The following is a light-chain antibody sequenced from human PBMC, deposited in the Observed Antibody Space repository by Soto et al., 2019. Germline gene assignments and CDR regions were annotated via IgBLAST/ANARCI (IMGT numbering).Light chain of an antibody. CDR3: QSYDTSLSGSYV. CDR1: SSNIGAGYD. J-gene: IGLJ1*01. Sequence: QSALAQPPSVSGAPGQRVTISCTGSSSNIGAGYDVHWYQQLPETAPKLLIYGNNNRPSGVPDRFSGSKSGTSASLAITGLQAEDEADYYCQSYDTSLSGSYVFGTGTKLTVL. CDR2: GNN. V-gene: IGLV1-40*01.